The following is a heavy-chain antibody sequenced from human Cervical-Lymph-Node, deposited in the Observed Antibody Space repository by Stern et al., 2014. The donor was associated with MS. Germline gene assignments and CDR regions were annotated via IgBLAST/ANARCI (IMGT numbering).Heavy chain of an antibody. V-gene: IGHV3-33*01. Sequence: MQLVESGGGVVQTGRSLRLSCAASGFSFSRYAMHWVRQAPGKGLEWVALIWYDGSNPYYADSVTGRFTISRDNFKNTLYLQMNSLRAEDTAVYYCASAYSSSHYYFDYWGQGTLVTVSS. D-gene: IGHD6-13*01. J-gene: IGHJ4*02. CDR2: IWYDGSNP. CDR1: GFSFSRYA. CDR3: ASAYSSSHYYFDY.